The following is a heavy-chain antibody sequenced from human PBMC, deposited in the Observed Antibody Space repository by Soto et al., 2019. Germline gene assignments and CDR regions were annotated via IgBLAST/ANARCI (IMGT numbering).Heavy chain of an antibody. CDR2: IGEDGGTT. CDR3: AKDRNPARLGESMIDY. V-gene: IGHV3-23*01. D-gene: IGHD3-16*01. Sequence: EVQLLESGGGSVQPGGSLRLSCAASGFTFSNYAMSWVRQAPGKGLEWVSGIGEDGGTTDYADSVKGRFILSRDNSKNTIYLRMNSLTVEDTAVYYCAKDRNPARLGESMIDYWGQGTLVTVSS. J-gene: IGHJ4*02. CDR1: GFTFSNYA.